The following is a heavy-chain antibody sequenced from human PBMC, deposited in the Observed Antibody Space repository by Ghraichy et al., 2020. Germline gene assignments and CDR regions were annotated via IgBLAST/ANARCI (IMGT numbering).Heavy chain of an antibody. CDR1: GGSISSYY. V-gene: IGHV4-4*07. CDR2: IYTSGST. CDR3: ARSHSSWYYYNSEYGAFDI. J-gene: IGHJ3*02. D-gene: IGHD6-13*01. Sequence: SQTLSLTCTVSGGSISSYYWSWIRQPAGKGLEWIGRIYTSGSTNYNPSLKSRVTMSVDTSKNQFSLKLSSVTAADTAVYYCARSHSSWYYYNSEYGAFDIWGQGTMVTVSS.